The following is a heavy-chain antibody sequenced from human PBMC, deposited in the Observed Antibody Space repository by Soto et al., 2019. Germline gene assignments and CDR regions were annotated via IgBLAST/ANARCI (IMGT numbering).Heavy chain of an antibody. V-gene: IGHV3-48*03. CDR1: GFPFNNFE. D-gene: IGHD3-16*01. CDR2: ITGGGAT. CDR3: VGGGLSYFDH. Sequence: SCVASGFPFNNFEMNWIRQAPGKGLEWISYITGGGATYYADSVKGRFTISRDNAKNSLFLQMNSVGVGDTAVYYCVGGGLSYFDHWGRGTLVTVSS. J-gene: IGHJ4*02.